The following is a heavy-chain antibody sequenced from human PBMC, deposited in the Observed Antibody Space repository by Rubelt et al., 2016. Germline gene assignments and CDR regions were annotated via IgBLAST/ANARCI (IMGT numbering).Heavy chain of an antibody. CDR2: INSDGGDI. J-gene: IGHJ4*02. CDR3: ANGGYGSGRYCVDY. CDR1: GFIFGSHW. D-gene: IGHD3-10*01. V-gene: IGHV3-74*01. Sequence: EVQLVESGGGLVQPGGSLRLSCAASGFIFGSHWMHWVRRPGKGLVWVSRINSDGGDITYPDSVTGRFTISRDNARNTLYLQMNRLREEDTAVYYCANGGYGSGRYCVDYWGQGTLVTVSS.